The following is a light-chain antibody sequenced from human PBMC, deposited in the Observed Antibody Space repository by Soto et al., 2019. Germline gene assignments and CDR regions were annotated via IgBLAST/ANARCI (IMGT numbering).Light chain of an antibody. CDR3: QQSYSTTWT. V-gene: IGKV3-11*01. CDR1: QSVGNS. J-gene: IGKJ1*01. CDR2: DAS. Sequence: PGERATLSCRASQSVGNSLAWYQQQPGQAPRLLIYDASIRATGIPDRFSGSGSGTDFTLTISSLQPEDFATYSCQQSYSTTWTFGHGTKVDIK.